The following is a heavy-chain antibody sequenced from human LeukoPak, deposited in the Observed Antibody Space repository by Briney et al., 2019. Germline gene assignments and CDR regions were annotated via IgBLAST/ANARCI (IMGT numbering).Heavy chain of an antibody. D-gene: IGHD1-26*01. CDR2: INHSGST. V-gene: IGHV4-34*01. CDR3: ARTQSQSGSYRYYFGY. Sequence: PSETLSLTCAVYGGSFSGYYWSWIRQPPGKGLEWIGEINHSGSTNNNPSLKSRVTISVDTSKNQFSLKLSSVTAADTAVYYCARTQSQSGSYRYYFGYWGQGTLVTVSS. J-gene: IGHJ4*02. CDR1: GGSFSGYY.